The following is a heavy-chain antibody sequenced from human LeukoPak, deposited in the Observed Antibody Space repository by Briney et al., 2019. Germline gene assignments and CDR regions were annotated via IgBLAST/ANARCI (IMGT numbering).Heavy chain of an antibody. J-gene: IGHJ5*02. CDR1: GGSISSSSYY. D-gene: IGHD6-25*01. CDR3: ARGGKRPYH. CDR2: INHSGST. V-gene: IGHV4-39*07. Sequence: SETLSLTCTVSGGSISSSSYYWGWIRQPPGKGLEWIGEINHSGSTNYNLSLKSRVTISVDTSKNQFSLKLSSVTAADTAVYYCARGGKRPYHWGQGTLVTVSS.